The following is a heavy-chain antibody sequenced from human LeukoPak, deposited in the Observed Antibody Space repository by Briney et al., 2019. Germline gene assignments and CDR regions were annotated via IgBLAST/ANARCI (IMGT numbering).Heavy chain of an antibody. D-gene: IGHD5-18*01. Sequence: PSETLSLTCTVSGGSISSYYWSWIRQPPGKGLEWIGYIYYSGSTNYNPSLKSRVTISVDTSKNQFSLKLSSVTAADTAMYYCARDRGYVYYMDVWGKGTTVTVSS. CDR1: GGSISSYY. CDR3: ARDRGYVYYMDV. CDR2: IYYSGST. V-gene: IGHV4-59*01. J-gene: IGHJ6*03.